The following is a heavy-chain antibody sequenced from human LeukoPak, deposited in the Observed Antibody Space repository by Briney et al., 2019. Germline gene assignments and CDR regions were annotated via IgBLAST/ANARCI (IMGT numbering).Heavy chain of an antibody. CDR2: ISSSGSTI. CDR1: GFTFSSYE. J-gene: IGHJ4*02. V-gene: IGHV3-48*03. CDR3: ARGLATGYSSGWYYFDY. Sequence: GGSLRLSCAASGFTFSSYEMNWVRQAPGKGLEWVSYISSSGSTIYYADSVKGRFTISRDNAKNSLYLQMNSLRAEDTAVYYCARGLATGYSSGWYYFDYWGQGTLVTVSS. D-gene: IGHD6-19*01.